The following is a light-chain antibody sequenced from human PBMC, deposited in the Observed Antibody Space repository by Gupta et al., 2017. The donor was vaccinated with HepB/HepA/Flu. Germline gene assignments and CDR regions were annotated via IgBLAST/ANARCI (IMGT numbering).Light chain of an antibody. J-gene: IGKJ1*01. CDR1: QTVLYSSNNKNY. V-gene: IGKV4-1*01. Sequence: IVMTQSPASLAVSLGERAAINCKSSQTVLYSSNNKNYLAWYQQKPGQPPKLLISWASTRESGVPERFSGSGSGTDFTLTISSLQAEDVAVYYCQQYYNNPRTFGQGTKVEIK. CDR3: QQYYNNPRT. CDR2: WAS.